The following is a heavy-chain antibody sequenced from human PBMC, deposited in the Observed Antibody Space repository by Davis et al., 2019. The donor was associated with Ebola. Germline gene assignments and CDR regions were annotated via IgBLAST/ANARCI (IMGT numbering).Heavy chain of an antibody. D-gene: IGHD3-10*01. Sequence: AASVKVFCKASGGRFSSDAISWVRQAPGQGLEWMGGIIPIFTTPNYAQKFKGKITITADESTDTVYMELENLRFDDTATYYCTRVDARERFGPMDVWGQGTTVTVSS. J-gene: IGHJ6*02. CDR3: TRVDARERFGPMDV. CDR2: IIPIFTTP. CDR1: GGRFSSDA. V-gene: IGHV1-69*13.